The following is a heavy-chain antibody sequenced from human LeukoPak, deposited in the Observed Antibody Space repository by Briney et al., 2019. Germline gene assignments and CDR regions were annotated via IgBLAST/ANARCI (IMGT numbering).Heavy chain of an antibody. J-gene: IGHJ4*02. CDR3: ARADSSNWDAKYYFDY. CDR2: INPNSGGT. CDR1: GYTLTDYY. V-gene: IGHV1-2*06. D-gene: IGHD4-11*01. Sequence: ASVKVSCKASGYTLTDYYMHWVRQAPGQGLEWMGRINPNSGGTNYAQKFQGRVTMTRDTSISTVYMELSRLRSDDTAVYYCARADSSNWDAKYYFDYWGQGALVTVSS.